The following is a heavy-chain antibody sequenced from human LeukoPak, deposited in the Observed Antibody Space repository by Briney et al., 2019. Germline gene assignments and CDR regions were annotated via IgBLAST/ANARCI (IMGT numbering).Heavy chain of an antibody. V-gene: IGHV1-69*05. CDR2: IIPIFGTA. CDR3: ARVPRGGRYFDWLNWFDP. Sequence: SVKVSCKASGGTFSSYAISWVRQAPGQGLEWMGGIIPIFGTANYAQKFQGRVTMTTDTSTSTAYMELRSLRSDDTAVYYCARVPRGGRYFDWLNWFDPWGQGTLVTVSS. CDR1: GGTFSSYA. J-gene: IGHJ5*02. D-gene: IGHD3-9*01.